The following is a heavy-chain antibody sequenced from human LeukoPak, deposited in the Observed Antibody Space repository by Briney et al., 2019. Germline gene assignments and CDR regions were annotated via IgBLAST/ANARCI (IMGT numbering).Heavy chain of an antibody. CDR2: IYTSGST. Sequence: SETLSLTCTVSGGSISSGSYYWSWIRQPAGKGLEWIGPIYTSGSTNYNPSLKSRVTISVDTSKNQFSLKLSSVTAADTAVYYCARERVSRDDAFDIWGQGTMVTVSS. J-gene: IGHJ3*02. V-gene: IGHV4-61*02. D-gene: IGHD2-8*01. CDR3: ARERVSRDDAFDI. CDR1: GGSISSGSYY.